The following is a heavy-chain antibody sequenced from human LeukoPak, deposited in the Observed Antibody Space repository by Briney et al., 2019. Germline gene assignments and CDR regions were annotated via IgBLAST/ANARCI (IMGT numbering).Heavy chain of an antibody. D-gene: IGHD1-26*01. Sequence: GGSLSLSCTASGFTFGDYAMSWVRQAPGKGLEWVGFIRSKAYGGTTEYAASVKGRFTISRDDSKSIAYLQMNSLKTEDTAVYYCLVTGGAFDIWGQGTMVTVSS. CDR3: LVTGGAFDI. CDR2: IRSKAYGGTT. CDR1: GFTFGDYA. J-gene: IGHJ3*02. V-gene: IGHV3-49*04.